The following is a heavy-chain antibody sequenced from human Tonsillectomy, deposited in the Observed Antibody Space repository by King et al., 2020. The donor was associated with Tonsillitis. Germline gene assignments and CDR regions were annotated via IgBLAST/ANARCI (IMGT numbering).Heavy chain of an antibody. CDR1: GGSISSSIYY. V-gene: IGHV4-39*01. CDR2: IYYSGST. D-gene: IGHD4-23*01. Sequence: HLQLQESGPGLVKPSETLSLTCTVSGGSISSSIYYWGWIRQPPGKGLEWIGSIYYSGSTYYNPSLKSRLTISVDTSKNQFSLKLSSVTAADPAVYYCASQGRRYCGNRPLDDWGQGILVTVSS. CDR3: ASQGRRYCGNRPLDD. J-gene: IGHJ4*02.